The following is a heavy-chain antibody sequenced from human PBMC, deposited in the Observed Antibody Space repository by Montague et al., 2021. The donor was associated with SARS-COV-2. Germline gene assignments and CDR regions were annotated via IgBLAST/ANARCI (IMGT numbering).Heavy chain of an antibody. CDR1: GGSISSSSYY. CDR3: ASMVWAQVYYFDY. Sequence: SETLSLTCTVSGGSISSSSYYWGWIRQPPGKGLEWIGSIFYSGSTDYNPSLRSRVTISVDTSKNQFSLKLSSVTAADTAVYYCASMVWAQVYYFDYWGQGILVTVSS. CDR2: IFYSGST. D-gene: IGHD3-10*01. J-gene: IGHJ4*02. V-gene: IGHV4-39*01.